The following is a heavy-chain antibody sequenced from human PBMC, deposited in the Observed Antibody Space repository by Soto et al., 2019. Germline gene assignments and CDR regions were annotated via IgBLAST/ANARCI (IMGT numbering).Heavy chain of an antibody. V-gene: IGHV4-59*01. CDR1: GGSISSYY. CDR3: ARARYYDFWSGFGYYYYYGMDV. D-gene: IGHD3-3*01. Sequence: PSETLSLTCTVSGGSISSYYWSWIRQPPGKGLEWIGYIYYSGSTNYNPSLKSRVTISVDTSKNQFSLKLSSVTAADTAVYYCARARYYDFWSGFGYYYYYGMDVWGQGTTVTVSS. J-gene: IGHJ6*02. CDR2: IYYSGST.